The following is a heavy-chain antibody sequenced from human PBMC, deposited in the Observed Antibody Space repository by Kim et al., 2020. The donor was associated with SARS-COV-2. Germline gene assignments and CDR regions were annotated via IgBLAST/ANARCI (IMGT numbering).Heavy chain of an antibody. CDR3: ARTPAAIGSPYYYYGMDV. J-gene: IGHJ6*02. V-gene: IGHV4-59*13. CDR1: GGSISSYY. CDR2: IYYSGST. D-gene: IGHD2-2*01. Sequence: SETLSLTCTVSGGSISSYYWSWIRQPPGKGLEWIGYIYYSGSTNYNPSLKSRVTISVDTSKNQFSLKLSSVTAADTAVYYCARTPAAIGSPYYYYGMDVWGQGTTVTVSS.